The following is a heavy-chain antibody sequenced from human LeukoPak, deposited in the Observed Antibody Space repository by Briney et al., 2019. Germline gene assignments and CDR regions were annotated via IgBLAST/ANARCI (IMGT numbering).Heavy chain of an antibody. CDR1: GGSISSYY. CDR3: TRLSHVAGAAKVSWFDP. D-gene: IGHD1-26*01. Sequence: SETLSLTCTVSGGSISSYYWSWIRQPPGKGLEWIGSIYHSGTTYYNPSLKSRVTMSVDTSKNQFSLKLSSVTAADTAVYYCTRLSHVAGAAKVSWFDPWGQGTLVTVSS. V-gene: IGHV4-59*04. CDR2: IYHSGTT. J-gene: IGHJ5*02.